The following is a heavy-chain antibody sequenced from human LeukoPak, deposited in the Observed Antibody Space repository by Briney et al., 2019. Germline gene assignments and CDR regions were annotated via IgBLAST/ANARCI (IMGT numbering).Heavy chain of an antibody. CDR3: ARDFLPYCSSTSCSPPSDV. J-gene: IGHJ6*02. Sequence: GASVKVSCKASGYTFTSYAMNWVRQAPGQGLEWMGWINTNTGNPTYAQGFTGRFVFSLDTSVSTAYLQISSLKAEDTAVYYCARDFLPYCSSTSCSPPSDVWGQGTTVTVSS. V-gene: IGHV7-4-1*02. CDR2: INTNTGNP. D-gene: IGHD2-2*01. CDR1: GYTFTSYA.